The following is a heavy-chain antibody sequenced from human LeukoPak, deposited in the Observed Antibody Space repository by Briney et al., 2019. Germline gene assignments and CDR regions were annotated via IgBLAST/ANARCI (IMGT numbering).Heavy chain of an antibody. CDR1: GFTFSGYA. V-gene: IGHV3-23*01. CDR2: ISGSGGST. J-gene: IGHJ4*02. CDR3: AKGGSDFFVAY. D-gene: IGHD2/OR15-2a*01. Sequence: GGSLRLSFAASGFTFSGYAMSCGRQAPGEGLEWVSAISGSGGSTYYAHYVKGRLTISRHKSKDMLYLQTHSLRAEHTAVHYCAKGGSDFFVAYGSQRTLVTASS.